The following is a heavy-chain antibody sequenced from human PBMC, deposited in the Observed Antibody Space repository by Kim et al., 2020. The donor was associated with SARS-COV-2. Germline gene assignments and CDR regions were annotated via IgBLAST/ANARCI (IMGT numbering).Heavy chain of an antibody. Sequence: ASVKVSRKASGYTFTGYYMHWVRQAPGQGLEWMGWINPNSGGTNYAQKFQGRVTMTRDTSISTAYMELSRLRSDDTAVYYCARDRSSGWLKNHYNHFDYWGQGTLVTVSS. CDR3: ARDRSSGWLKNHYNHFDY. D-gene: IGHD6-19*01. J-gene: IGHJ4*02. CDR2: INPNSGGT. V-gene: IGHV1-2*02. CDR1: GYTFTGYY.